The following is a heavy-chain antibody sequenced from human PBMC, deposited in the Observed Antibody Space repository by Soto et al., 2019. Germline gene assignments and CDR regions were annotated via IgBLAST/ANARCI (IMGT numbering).Heavy chain of an antibody. J-gene: IGHJ3*01. Sequence: EVQLVESGGGLVQPGGSLRLSCAASGFTFTSYWMHWVRQAPGKGLVWVSRIDGNGGRTNYADSVKGRFTISRDNAKKTTAQEMDGPGSEGTAGYYCERGVGGAYGRDVWAQGTMVTVSS. V-gene: IGHV3-74*01. D-gene: IGHD2-21*01. CDR2: IDGNGGRT. CDR3: ERGVGGAYGRDV. CDR1: GFTFTSYW.